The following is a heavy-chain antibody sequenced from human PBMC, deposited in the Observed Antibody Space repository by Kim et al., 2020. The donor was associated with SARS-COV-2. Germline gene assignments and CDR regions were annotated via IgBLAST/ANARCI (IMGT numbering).Heavy chain of an antibody. Sequence: GGSLRLSCVASGFTFSNYGMSWVRQVPGKGLEWVSGISGSGDSTTYADSMKGRFTVFRDNFKNTLYLQMSSLRADDTAIYYCAKFRQPDYWGQGTLVTVSS. CDR1: GFTFSNYG. CDR2: ISGSGDST. CDR3: AKFRQPDY. J-gene: IGHJ4*02. V-gene: IGHV3-23*01. D-gene: IGHD6-13*01.